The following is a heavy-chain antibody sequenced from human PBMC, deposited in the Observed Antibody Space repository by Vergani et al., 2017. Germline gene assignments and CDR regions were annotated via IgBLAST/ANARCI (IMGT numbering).Heavy chain of an antibody. CDR3: ARDRGLVGATEYFDY. V-gene: IGHV3-30*01. Sequence: QVQLVESGGGVVQPGRSLRLSCAASGFTFSSYAMHWVRQAPGKGLEWVAVISYDGSNKYYADSVKGRFPISRDNSKNTLYLQMNSLRAEDTAVYYCARDRGLVGATEYFDYWGQGTLVTVSS. CDR1: GFTFSSYA. CDR2: ISYDGSNK. D-gene: IGHD1-26*01. J-gene: IGHJ4*02.